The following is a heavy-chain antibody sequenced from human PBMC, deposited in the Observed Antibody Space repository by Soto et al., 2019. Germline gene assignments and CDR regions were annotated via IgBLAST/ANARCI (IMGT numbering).Heavy chain of an antibody. J-gene: IGHJ4*02. CDR1: GYTLTSYA. CDR2: INPGNGDT. D-gene: IGHD6-19*01. CDR3: AGSPRLEQWLVLDY. Sequence: QVQLVQSGAAVKKAGASVKVSCKASGYTLTSYAVNWVRQAPGQRLEWVGWINPGNGDTRYSEESQNRVTITRDTSATTAYKELTSMTTEDKAVYYCAGSPRLEQWLVLDYWGQGTMVTVSS. V-gene: IGHV1-3*01.